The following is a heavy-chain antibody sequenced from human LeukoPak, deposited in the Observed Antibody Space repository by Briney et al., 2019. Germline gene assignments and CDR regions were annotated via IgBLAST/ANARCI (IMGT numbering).Heavy chain of an antibody. CDR3: AKDSGIVVVPAAMNY. CDR1: GFTFSSYA. CDR2: ISGSGGST. D-gene: IGHD2-2*01. Sequence: GGSLRLSCAASGFTFSSYAMSWVRQAPGKGLEWVSAISGSGGSTYYADSVKGRCTISRDNSKNTLYLQMNSLRAEDTAVYYCAKDSGIVVVPAAMNYWGQGTLVTVSS. V-gene: IGHV3-23*01. J-gene: IGHJ4*02.